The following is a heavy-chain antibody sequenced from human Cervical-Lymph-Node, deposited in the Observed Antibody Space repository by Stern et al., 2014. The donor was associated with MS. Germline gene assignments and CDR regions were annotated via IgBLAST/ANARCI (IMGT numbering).Heavy chain of an antibody. CDR2: INAGNR. J-gene: IGHJ4*02. CDR1: GYSFITYG. Sequence: QVQLVQSGAEVKKPGASVKISCKASGYSFITYGIHWVRQAPGHRLELMGWINAGNRKYSQKFQGRVTFSRDTSASTAYMEMSSLTSEDTSVYYCAREGLPGLDYWGQGTLVTVSS. V-gene: IGHV1-3*01. CDR3: AREGLPGLDY. D-gene: IGHD2-21*01.